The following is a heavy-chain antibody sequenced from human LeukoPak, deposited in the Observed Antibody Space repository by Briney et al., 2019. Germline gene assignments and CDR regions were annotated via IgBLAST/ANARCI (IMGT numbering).Heavy chain of an antibody. D-gene: IGHD1-26*01. CDR2: IKQDASEK. V-gene: IGHV3-7*01. CDR3: AREYGGSYFFDY. Sequence: GGSLRLSCAASGFTSSSYWMSWVRQAPGKGLEWVANIKQDASEKYYVDSVKGRFTISRDNAKNSLYLQMNYLRAEDTAVYYCAREYGGSYFFDYWGQGTLVTVSS. J-gene: IGHJ4*02. CDR1: GFTSSSYW.